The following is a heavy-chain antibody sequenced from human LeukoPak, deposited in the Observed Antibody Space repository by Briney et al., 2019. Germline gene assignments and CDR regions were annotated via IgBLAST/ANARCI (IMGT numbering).Heavy chain of an antibody. CDR1: GFTFSSYS. Sequence: PGGSLRLSCAASGFTFSSYSMNWVRQAPGKGLEWVSSISSSSSYIYYADSVKGRFTISRDNAKNSLYLQMNSLRAEDTAVYYCARASSPETDAFDIWGQGTMVTVSS. CDR2: ISSSSSYI. CDR3: ARASSPETDAFDI. D-gene: IGHD2-2*01. J-gene: IGHJ3*02. V-gene: IGHV3-21*01.